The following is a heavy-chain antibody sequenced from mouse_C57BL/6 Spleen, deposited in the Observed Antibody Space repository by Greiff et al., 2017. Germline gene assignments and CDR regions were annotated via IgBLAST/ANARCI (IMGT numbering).Heavy chain of an antibody. V-gene: IGHV1-64*01. CDR2: IHPNSGST. CDR3: ANLYYGSSYEYFDV. Sequence: QVQLQQPGAELVKPGASVKLSCKASGYTFTSYWMHWVKQRPGQGLEWIGMIHPNSGSTNYNEKFKSKATLTVDKSSSTAYMQLSSLTSEDSAVYCCANLYYGSSYEYFDVWGTGTTVTVSS. D-gene: IGHD1-1*01. CDR1: GYTFTSYW. J-gene: IGHJ1*03.